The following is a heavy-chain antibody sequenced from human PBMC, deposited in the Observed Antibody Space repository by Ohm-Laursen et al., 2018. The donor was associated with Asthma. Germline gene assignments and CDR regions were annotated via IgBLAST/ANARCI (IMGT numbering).Heavy chain of an antibody. CDR2: INQDGSIW. D-gene: IGHD3/OR15-3a*01. CDR3: ATWTGNYPLDV. Sequence: SLRLSCAASGFTFSNHWMTWVRQAPGRGLEWVANINQDGSIWGYVDSVKGRFAISRDNAHNSLYLEMNSLRVEDTAVYYCATWTGNYPLDVWGQGTKVTVSS. V-gene: IGHV3-7*02. J-gene: IGHJ6*02. CDR1: GFTFSNHW.